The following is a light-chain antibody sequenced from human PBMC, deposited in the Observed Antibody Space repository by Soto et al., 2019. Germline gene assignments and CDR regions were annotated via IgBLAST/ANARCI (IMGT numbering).Light chain of an antibody. Sequence: DIPMTQAPSSVSASVGDRVTMTCRASQDINNRVAWFQQRPGRAPKYLIQAASILQSGFPSRFSATGSGTDFTLTIDSLQPEDFATYYCLQVKNFPRTFGQGTKLEIK. CDR1: QDINNR. J-gene: IGKJ1*01. CDR2: AAS. V-gene: IGKV1-12*01. CDR3: LQVKNFPRT.